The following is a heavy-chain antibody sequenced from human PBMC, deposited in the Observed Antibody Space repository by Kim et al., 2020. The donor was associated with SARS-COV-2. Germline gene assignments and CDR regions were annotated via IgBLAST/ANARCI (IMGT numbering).Heavy chain of an antibody. CDR1: GFTFRMYG. J-gene: IGHJ4*02. D-gene: IGHD4-17*01. Sequence: GGSLRLSCAASGFTFRMYGMHWVRQAPGKGLEWVTVISYDGSNKYYADSVKGRFTISRDNPKNTVYLQMDSLRAEDTAVYYCAKDRRYGDYVMGSVFDYWGQGALVAVSS. CDR2: ISYDGSNK. V-gene: IGHV3-30*18. CDR3: AKDRRYGDYVMGSVFDY.